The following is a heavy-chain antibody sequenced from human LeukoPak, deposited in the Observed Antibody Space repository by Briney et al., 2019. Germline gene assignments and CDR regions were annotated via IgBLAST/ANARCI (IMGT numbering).Heavy chain of an antibody. CDR2: INHSGST. CDR3: ARGLKPYYYDSSGLMGSAFDI. CDR1: GGSFSGYY. D-gene: IGHD3-22*01. Sequence: PSETLSLTCAVYGGSFSGYYWSWIRQPPGKGLEWIWEINHSGSTNYNPSLKSRVTISVDTSKNQFSLKLSSVTAADTAVYYCARGLKPYYYDSSGLMGSAFDIWGQGTMVTVS. J-gene: IGHJ3*02. V-gene: IGHV4-34*01.